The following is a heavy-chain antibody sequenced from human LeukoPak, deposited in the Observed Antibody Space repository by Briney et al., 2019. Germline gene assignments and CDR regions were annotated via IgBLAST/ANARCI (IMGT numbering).Heavy chain of an antibody. D-gene: IGHD5-18*01. CDR2: IIPIFGTA. V-gene: IGHV1-69*01. CDR1: GGTFSSYA. CDR3: ARDLEYSYGYGGILGY. Sequence: GSSVKASCKASGGTFSSYAISWVRQAPGQGLEWMGGIIPIFGTANYAQKFQGRVTITADESTSTAYMELSSLRSEDTAVYYCARDLEYSYGYGGILGYWGQGTLVTVSS. J-gene: IGHJ4*02.